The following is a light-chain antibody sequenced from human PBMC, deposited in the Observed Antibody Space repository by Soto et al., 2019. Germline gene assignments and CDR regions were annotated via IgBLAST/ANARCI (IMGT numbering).Light chain of an antibody. CDR1: SSDVGGYNY. CDR3: SSYTSSSTYV. J-gene: IGLJ1*01. V-gene: IGLV2-14*01. CDR2: EVS. Sequence: QSALTQPASVSGSPGQSITISCTGTSSDVGGYNYVSWYQQHPGKAPKLMIYEVSNRPSGVSNRFSGSKSGNTASLTISVLQAEDEPDYYCSSYTSSSTYVFGTGTKVTVL.